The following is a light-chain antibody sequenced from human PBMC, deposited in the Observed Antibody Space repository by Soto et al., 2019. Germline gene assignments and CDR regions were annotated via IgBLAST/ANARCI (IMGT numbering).Light chain of an antibody. V-gene: IGKV3-15*01. J-gene: IGKJ1*01. CDR3: QQYNNWPWT. CDR1: QSVSSN. CDR2: GAA. Sequence: EIVMTQSPATLSVSPGERATLSCRASQSVSSNLAWYQQKPGQAPRLLIYGAATRATGIPARFSGRGSGTEFTRTISSQQSEYFAFYYCQQYNNWPWTFGQGTKVDIK.